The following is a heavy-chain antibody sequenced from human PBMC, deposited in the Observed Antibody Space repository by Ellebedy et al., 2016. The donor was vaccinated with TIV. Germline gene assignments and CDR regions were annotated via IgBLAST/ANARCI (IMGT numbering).Heavy chain of an antibody. Sequence: PGGSLRLSCAASGFTVSGNYMSWVRQAPGKGLEWVSVIYDGDTTYYADSVKGRFTISRDNSKSTLFLQMSSLRVEDTAVYFCAKDPLGWGQGTLVTVSS. V-gene: IGHV3-53*05. CDR3: AKDPLG. CDR1: GFTVSGNY. J-gene: IGHJ4*02. D-gene: IGHD3-10*01. CDR2: IYDGDTT.